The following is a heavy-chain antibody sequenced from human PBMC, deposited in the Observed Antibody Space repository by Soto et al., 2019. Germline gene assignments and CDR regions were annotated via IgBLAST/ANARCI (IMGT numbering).Heavy chain of an antibody. V-gene: IGHV4-31*03. CDR2: IYYSGNT. CDR3: ARTATVFGVGDAFHI. J-gene: IGHJ3*02. D-gene: IGHD3-3*01. Sequence: QVQLQESGPGLVKPSQTLSLTCTVSGGSISSGGYYWSWIRQHPGKGLEWIGYIYYSGNTYYNPSLKSRVTISVDASENQISLKLSSVTAADTAVYYCARTATVFGVGDAFHIWGQGPMVTVSA. CDR1: GGSISSGGYY.